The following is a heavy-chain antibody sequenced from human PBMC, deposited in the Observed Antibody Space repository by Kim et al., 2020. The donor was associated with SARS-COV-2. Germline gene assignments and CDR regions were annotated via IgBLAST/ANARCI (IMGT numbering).Heavy chain of an antibody. CDR3: AREMDTVVAFDN. Sequence: ASVKVSFKTSGYIFSAHYLHWVRQAPGQGLEWMGWVTPHSGATNYAQPFQGRLTLTADTSIDTVFMELTGLTSDDTAVYYCAREMDTVVAFDNWGQGTLV. J-gene: IGHJ4*02. CDR1: GYIFSAHY. D-gene: IGHD2-15*01. V-gene: IGHV1-2*02. CDR2: VTPHSGAT.